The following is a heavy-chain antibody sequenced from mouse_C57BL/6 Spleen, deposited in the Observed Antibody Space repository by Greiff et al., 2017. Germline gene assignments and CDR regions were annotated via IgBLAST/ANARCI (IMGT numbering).Heavy chain of an antibody. D-gene: IGHD2-3*01. CDR2: INPNNGGT. CDR3: ARGGWLLLLAY. J-gene: IGHJ3*01. V-gene: IGHV1-18*01. Sequence: VQLKESGPELVKPGASVKIPCKASGYTFTDYNMDWVKQSHGKSLEWIGDINPNNGGTIYNQKFKGKATLTVDKSSSTAYLELRSLTSEDTAVYYCARGGWLLLLAYWGQGTLVTVAA. CDR1: GYTFTDYN.